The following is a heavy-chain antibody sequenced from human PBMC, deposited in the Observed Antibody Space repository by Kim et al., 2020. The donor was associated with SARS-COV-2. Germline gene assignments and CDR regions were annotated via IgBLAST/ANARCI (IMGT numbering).Heavy chain of an antibody. Sequence: GGSLRLSCAASGFTFSSYAMHWVRQAPGKGLEYVSAISSNGGSTYYANSVKGRFTISRDNSKTTLYLQMGSLRAEDMAVYYCARGGSGLGIGARGGMDV. CDR2: ISSNGGST. D-gene: IGHD3-10*01. CDR1: GFTFSSYA. J-gene: IGHJ6*01. V-gene: IGHV3-64*01. CDR3: ARGGSGLGIGARGGMDV.